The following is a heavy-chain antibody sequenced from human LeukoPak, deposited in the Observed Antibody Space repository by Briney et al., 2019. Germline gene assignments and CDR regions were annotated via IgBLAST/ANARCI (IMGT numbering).Heavy chain of an antibody. D-gene: IGHD3-3*01. Sequence: GASVKVSCKASGYTFTSYYMHWVRQAPGQGLEWMGIINPSGGSTSYAQKLQGRVTMTTDTSTSTAYMELRSLRSDDTAVYYCARGARTYYDFWSGYYYYYGMDVWGQGTTVTVSS. CDR1: GYTFTSYY. V-gene: IGHV1-46*01. J-gene: IGHJ6*02. CDR2: INPSGGST. CDR3: ARGARTYYDFWSGYYYYYGMDV.